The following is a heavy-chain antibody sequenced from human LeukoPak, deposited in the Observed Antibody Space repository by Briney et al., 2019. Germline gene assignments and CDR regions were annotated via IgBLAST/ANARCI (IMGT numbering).Heavy chain of an antibody. D-gene: IGHD3-9*01. V-gene: IGHV3-30*02. J-gene: IGHJ4*02. CDR1: GFTFSNYG. CDR3: AKGNYDILTGYYKY. Sequence: GGSLRLSCAASGFTFSNYGIHWVRQAPGKGLEWVAFISYDGSNKYYADSVKGRFTISRDNSKNTLYLQMNSLRAEDTAVYYCAKGNYDILTGYYKYWGQGTLVTVSS. CDR2: ISYDGSNK.